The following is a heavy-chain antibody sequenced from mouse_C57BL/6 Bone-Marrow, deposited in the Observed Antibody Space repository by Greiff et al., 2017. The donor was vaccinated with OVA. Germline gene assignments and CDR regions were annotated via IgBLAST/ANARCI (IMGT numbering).Heavy chain of an antibody. CDR2: INPNYGTT. CDR3: ARYPRWLLPYAMDY. J-gene: IGHJ4*01. V-gene: IGHV1-39*01. D-gene: IGHD2-3*01. Sequence: EVKLKQSGPELVKPGASVKISCKASGYSFTDYNMNWVKQSNGKSLEWIGVINPNYGTTSYNQKFKGKATLTVDQSSSTAYMQLNSLTSEDSAVYYCARYPRWLLPYAMDYWGQGTSVTVSS. CDR1: GYSFTDYN.